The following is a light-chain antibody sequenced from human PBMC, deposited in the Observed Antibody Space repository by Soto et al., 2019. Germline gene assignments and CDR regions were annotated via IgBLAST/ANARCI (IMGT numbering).Light chain of an antibody. CDR3: QQYGNSRWT. CDR1: QSVSSRY. Sequence: EIVLTQSPGTLSLSPGERATLSCRASQSVSSRYLVWYQQKPGQAPRLFISGASTRATGIPDRFSGSGSGTDFTLTISRLEPEDFAVYYCQQYGNSRWTFGQGTKVDIK. V-gene: IGKV3-20*01. CDR2: GAS. J-gene: IGKJ1*01.